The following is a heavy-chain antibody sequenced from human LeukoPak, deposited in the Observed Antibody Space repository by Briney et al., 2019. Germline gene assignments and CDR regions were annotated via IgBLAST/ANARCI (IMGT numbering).Heavy chain of an antibody. CDR1: GGSFSGYY. V-gene: IGHV4-34*01. Sequence: SETLSLTCAVYGGSFSGYYWSWIRQPPGKGLEWIGEINHSGSTNYNPSLKSRVTISVDTSKNQFSLKLSSVTAADTAVYYCARAPSGSGGYDYWGQGTLVTVSS. D-gene: IGHD3-16*01. CDR3: ARAPSGSGGYDY. CDR2: INHSGST. J-gene: IGHJ4*02.